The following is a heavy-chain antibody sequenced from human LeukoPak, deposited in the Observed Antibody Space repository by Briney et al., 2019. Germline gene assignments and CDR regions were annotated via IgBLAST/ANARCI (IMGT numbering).Heavy chain of an antibody. CDR3: ARRRYYDSTGYLE. D-gene: IGHD3-22*01. V-gene: IGHV4-39*01. J-gene: IGHJ1*01. Sequence: SETPSLXCTISGGFISSSSYYWGWIRQPPGKGPEWIGDIYYSGSTYYNPALKSRVSMSIDTSKNQFSLELRSVAAADTAMYYCARRRYYDSTGYLEWGQGTLVTVTS. CDR1: GGFISSSSYY. CDR2: IYYSGST.